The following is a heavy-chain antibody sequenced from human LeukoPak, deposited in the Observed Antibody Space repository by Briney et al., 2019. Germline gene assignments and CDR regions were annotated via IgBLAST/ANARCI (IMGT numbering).Heavy chain of an antibody. CDR3: AKSMGRSGWYGGY. J-gene: IGHJ4*02. V-gene: IGHV3-23*01. CDR1: GFTFNTFG. Sequence: PGGSLRLSCVASGFTFNTFGMTWVRQAPGKGLEWVSGISDSGGSTYYADPVKGRFTISRDNSKNTVYLQMNSLRAEDTAIYYCAKSMGRSGWYGGYWGQGILSPSPQ. D-gene: IGHD6-13*01. CDR2: ISDSGGST.